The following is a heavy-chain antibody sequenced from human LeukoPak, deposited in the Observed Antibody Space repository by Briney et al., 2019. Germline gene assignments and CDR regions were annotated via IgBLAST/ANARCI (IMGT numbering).Heavy chain of an antibody. V-gene: IGHV1-46*01. CDR1: GYTFTSYY. Sequence: GASVKVSCKASGYTFTSYYMHWVRQAPGQGLEWMGIINPSGGSTSYAQKFQGRVTMTRDTSTSTVYMELSSLRSEDTAVYYCARDETSGSYYGVVDYWGQGTLVTVSS. CDR3: ARDETSGSYYGVVDY. J-gene: IGHJ4*02. D-gene: IGHD1-26*01. CDR2: INPSGGST.